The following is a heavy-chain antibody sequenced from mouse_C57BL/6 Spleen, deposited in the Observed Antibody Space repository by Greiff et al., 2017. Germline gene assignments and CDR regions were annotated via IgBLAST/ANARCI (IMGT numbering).Heavy chain of an antibody. J-gene: IGHJ3*01. V-gene: IGHV1-22*01. CDR3: ARRGLNDYDPFAY. D-gene: IGHD2-4*01. CDR1: GYTFTDYN. Sequence: VQLKQSGPELVKPGASVKMSCKASGYTFTDYNMHWVKQSHGKSLEWIGYINPNNGGTSYNQKFKGKATLTVNKSSSTAYMELRSLTSEDSAVYYCARRGLNDYDPFAYWGQGTLVTVSA. CDR2: INPNNGGT.